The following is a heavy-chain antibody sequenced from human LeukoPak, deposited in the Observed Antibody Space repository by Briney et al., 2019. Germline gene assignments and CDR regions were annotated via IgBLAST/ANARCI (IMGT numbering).Heavy chain of an antibody. V-gene: IGHV1-18*01. CDR1: GYTFTSYG. D-gene: IGHD6-19*01. CDR3: AREFEGSSGWSEFDY. J-gene: IGHJ4*02. CDR2: ISAYNGNT. Sequence: ASVKVSCKASGYTFTSYGISWVRQAPGQGLEWMGWISAYNGNTNYAQKLQGRVTMTTDTSTSTAHMELRSLRSDDTAVYYCAREFEGSSGWSEFDYWGQGTLVTVSS.